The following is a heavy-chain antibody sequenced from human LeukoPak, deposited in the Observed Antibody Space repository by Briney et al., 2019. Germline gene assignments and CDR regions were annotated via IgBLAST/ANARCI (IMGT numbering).Heavy chain of an antibody. CDR1: GYTLTELS. CDR2: FDPEDGET. V-gene: IGHV1-24*01. D-gene: IGHD2-2*01. J-gene: IGHJ4*02. Sequence: ASVKVSCKVSGYTLTELSMHWARQAPGKGLEWMGGFDPEDGETIYAQKFQGRVTMTEDTSTDTAYMELSSLRSEDTAVYYCATAFVVVPAAPLDYWGQGTLVTVSS. CDR3: ATAFVVVPAAPLDY.